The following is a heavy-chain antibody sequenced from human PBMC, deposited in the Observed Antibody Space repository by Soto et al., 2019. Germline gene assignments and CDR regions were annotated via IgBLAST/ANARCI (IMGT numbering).Heavy chain of an antibody. Sequence: EVKLLESGGGLVRPGGSLRVSCAASGFKFRDYAMTWVRQAQGKGLEWVSGISGNADNTYYADSVKGRFTISRDNSNNMMYLQMDALGAEDTAVYYCAKIRLYDSGEDHRDGLDIWGQGTRVTVSS. J-gene: IGHJ3*02. CDR1: GFKFRDYA. V-gene: IGHV3-23*01. D-gene: IGHD3-22*01. CDR2: ISGNADNT. CDR3: AKIRLYDSGEDHRDGLDI.